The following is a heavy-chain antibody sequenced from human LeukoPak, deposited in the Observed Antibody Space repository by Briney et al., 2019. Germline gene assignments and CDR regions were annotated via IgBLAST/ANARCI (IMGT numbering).Heavy chain of an antibody. J-gene: IGHJ3*02. CDR3: ARARLTDYVWGRRTFDI. V-gene: IGHV3-48*03. Sequence: GGSLRLSCAVSGFTFSSYEMNWVRQAPGKGLEWVSYISSSGSTIYYADSVKGRFTISRNNAKKSLYLQMNSLRAEDTAVYYCARARLTDYVWGRRTFDIWGQGTMVTISS. D-gene: IGHD3-16*01. CDR2: ISSSGSTI. CDR1: GFTFSSYE.